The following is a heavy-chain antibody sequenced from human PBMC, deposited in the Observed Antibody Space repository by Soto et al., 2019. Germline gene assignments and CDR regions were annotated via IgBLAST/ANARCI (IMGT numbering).Heavy chain of an antibody. D-gene: IGHD5-12*01. CDR3: AKDKAVATIDAFDI. CDR1: GFTFSSYG. V-gene: IGHV3-30*18. J-gene: IGHJ3*02. Sequence: QVQLVESGGGVVQPGRSLRLSCAASGFTFSSYGMHWVRQAPGKGLEWVAVISYDGSNKYYADSVKGRFTISRDNSKNTLYLQMSSLRAEDTAVYYCAKDKAVATIDAFDIWGQGTMVTVSS. CDR2: ISYDGSNK.